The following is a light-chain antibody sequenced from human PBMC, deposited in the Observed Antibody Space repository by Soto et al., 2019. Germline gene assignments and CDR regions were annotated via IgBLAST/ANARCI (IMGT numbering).Light chain of an antibody. CDR2: WAS. Sequence: DIVMTQSPDSLAVSLGERATINCKSSQSVLYSSNNKNYLAWYQQKPGQPPKLLIYWASTRESGVPDRFSGSGSGTDFTLTISSLQAEDVAVYYCQQHYSTPYTVGHGTKLEIK. J-gene: IGKJ2*01. CDR1: QSVLYSSNNKNY. V-gene: IGKV4-1*01. CDR3: QQHYSTPYT.